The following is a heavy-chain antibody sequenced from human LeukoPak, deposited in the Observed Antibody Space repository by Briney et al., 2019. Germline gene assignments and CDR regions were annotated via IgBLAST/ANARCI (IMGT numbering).Heavy chain of an antibody. V-gene: IGHV3-23*01. CDR3: AKDGYDFWSAYQIDL. Sequence: GGSLRLSCAASGYTFSKYAMTWVRQAPGKGLEWVSAISGSDGSTYYAHSVTGRFSISRENAKNTLYLQITSLRTDDTAVYYCAKDGYDFWSAYQIDLWGQGTLVTVSS. J-gene: IGHJ5*02. CDR1: GYTFSKYA. D-gene: IGHD3-3*01. CDR2: ISGSDGST.